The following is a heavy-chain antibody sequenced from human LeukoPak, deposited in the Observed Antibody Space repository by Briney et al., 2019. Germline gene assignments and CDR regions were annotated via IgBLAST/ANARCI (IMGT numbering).Heavy chain of an antibody. Sequence: GGSLRLSCAASGFTFSSYNMNWVRQAPGKGLEWVSYISSSSSTIYYADSVKGRFTISRDNAKNSLYLQMNSLRAEDTAVYYCARSIAVAAMGSDYWGQGTLVTVSS. CDR1: GFTFSSYN. V-gene: IGHV3-48*04. J-gene: IGHJ4*02. D-gene: IGHD6-19*01. CDR3: ARSIAVAAMGSDY. CDR2: ISSSSSTI.